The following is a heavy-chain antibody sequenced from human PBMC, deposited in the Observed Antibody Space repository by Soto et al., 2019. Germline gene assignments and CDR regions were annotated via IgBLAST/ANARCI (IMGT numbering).Heavy chain of an antibody. CDR1: GFTFSSYA. J-gene: IGHJ4*02. CDR2: ISYDGSNK. D-gene: IGHD1-1*01. V-gene: IGHV3-30-3*02. Sequence: PGGSLRLSCAASGFTFSSYAMHWVRQAPGKGLEWVAVISYDGSNKYYADSVKGRFTISRDNSNNTLFLQMHSLRADDTAVYYCAKSLSASPNYFFDSWGQGTLVTVSS. CDR3: AKSLSASPNYFFDS.